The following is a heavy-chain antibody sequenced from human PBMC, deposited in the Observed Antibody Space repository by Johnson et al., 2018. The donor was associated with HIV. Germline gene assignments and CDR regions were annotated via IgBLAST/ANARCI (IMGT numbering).Heavy chain of an antibody. Sequence: QVQLVESGGGVVQPGRSLRLSCAASGFTFSSYAMHWVRQAPGKGLEWVAFIRYDGSNKYYADSVKGRFTISRDNSKNTLYLQMNNLRAEDTAIYYCARDPGYSAFDIWGQGTVVTVSS. D-gene: IGHD1-1*01. CDR1: GFTFSSYA. J-gene: IGHJ3*02. CDR3: ARDPGYSAFDI. CDR2: IRYDGSNK. V-gene: IGHV3-33*08.